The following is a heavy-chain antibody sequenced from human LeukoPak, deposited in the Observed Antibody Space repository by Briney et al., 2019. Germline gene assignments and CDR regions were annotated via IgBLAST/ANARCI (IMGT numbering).Heavy chain of an antibody. CDR3: ARVGPLVIPDYYYYYMDV. Sequence: AGSLRLSWAVSRFTFSSYRMNWVRQAQGKGMGWVSSISNSSSYISYAHSVKGRFTISRDNAKSSLYLQMNSLRAEDTAVYYCARVGPLVIPDYYYYYMDVWGKGTTVTVSS. CDR2: ISNSSSYI. J-gene: IGHJ6*03. V-gene: IGHV3-21*01. CDR1: RFTFSSYR. D-gene: IGHD3-22*01.